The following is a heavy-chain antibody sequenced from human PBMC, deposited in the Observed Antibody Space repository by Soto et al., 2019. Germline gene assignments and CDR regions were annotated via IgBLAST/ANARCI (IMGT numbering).Heavy chain of an antibody. Sequence: QVQLQQWGAGLLKPSETLSLTCAVYGGSFSGYYWSWIRQPPGKGLEWIGESNHSGSTNYNPSLKSRVNIPVDTSKNQFSLKLSSVTAADTAVYYCARGRSYIAVADTVDSWGQGTLVIVSS. CDR1: GGSFSGYY. V-gene: IGHV4-34*01. J-gene: IGHJ4*02. CDR2: SNHSGST. CDR3: ARGRSYIAVADTVDS. D-gene: IGHD6-19*01.